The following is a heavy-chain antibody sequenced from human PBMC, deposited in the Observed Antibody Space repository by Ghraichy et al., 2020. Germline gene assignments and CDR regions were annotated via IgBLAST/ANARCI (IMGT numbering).Heavy chain of an antibody. CDR3: AREFYEHSNTYYVLA. CDR2: ISYDGDNI. Sequence: GGSLRLSCAASGFIFSYYTMHWVRQAPGKGLEWVAVISYDGDNINNADSVKGRFTISRDNSKNTLYLQMNSLRAEDTAVYYCAREFYEHSNTYYVLAWGQGTLVTVSS. D-gene: IGHD3-10*02. CDR1: GFIFSYYT. J-gene: IGHJ4*02. V-gene: IGHV3-30-3*01.